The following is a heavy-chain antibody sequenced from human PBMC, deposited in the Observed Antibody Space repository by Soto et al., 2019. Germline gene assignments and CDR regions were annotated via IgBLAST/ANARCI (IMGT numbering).Heavy chain of an antibody. CDR1: GFIFSRYS. V-gene: IGHV3-21*01. J-gene: IGHJ4*02. Sequence: EVQLVESGGGLVKPGGSLRLSRAVSGFIFSRYSMNWVRQAPGKGLEWVSSIGTSGSYIYDTDSVKGRFTISRDNTKDSLYLQMNSLRAEDTAIYYCARGSAFIGLDYWGQGTPVTVSS. D-gene: IGHD1-26*01. CDR2: IGTSGSYI. CDR3: ARGSAFIGLDY.